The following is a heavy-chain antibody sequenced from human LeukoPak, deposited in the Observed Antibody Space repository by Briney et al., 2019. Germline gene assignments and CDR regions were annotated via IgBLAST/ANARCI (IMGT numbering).Heavy chain of an antibody. V-gene: IGHV3-30*02. D-gene: IGHD3-3*01. J-gene: IGHJ4*02. CDR1: GFTFSNYG. CDR2: IRYDGSNN. CDR3: TTEQRTIFGVVRFFDY. Sequence: GGSLTLSCAASGFTFSNYGMQWVRQAPGKGLEWVAFIRYDGSNNYYADSVKGRFTISRDNSKNTLYLQMNSLKTEDTAVYYCTTEQRTIFGVVRFFDYWGQGTLVTVSS.